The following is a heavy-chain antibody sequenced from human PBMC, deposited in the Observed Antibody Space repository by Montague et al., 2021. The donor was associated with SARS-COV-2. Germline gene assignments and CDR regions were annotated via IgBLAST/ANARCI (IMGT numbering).Heavy chain of an antibody. CDR3: AKDTFYCSGGNCNSSNDAFDL. CDR2: MNSGGRNT. D-gene: IGHD2-15*01. CDR1: GFAFNTYP. Sequence: SLRLSCAASGFAFNTYPMSWVRQAPGKGLEWVSAMNSGGRNTYYADSVKGRFTISRDNPKQTLYLQMKNLRAEDTAIYFCAKDTFYCSGGNCNSSNDAFDLWGQGTMVTVSS. J-gene: IGHJ3*01. V-gene: IGHV3-23*01.